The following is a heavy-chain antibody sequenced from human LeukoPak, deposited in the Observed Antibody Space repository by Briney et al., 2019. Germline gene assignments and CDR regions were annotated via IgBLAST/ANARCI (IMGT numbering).Heavy chain of an antibody. J-gene: IGHJ6*04. CDR2: IYTSGST. V-gene: IGHV4-61*02. Sequence: SETLSLTCTVSGGSISSGSYYWSWIRQPAGKGLEWIGRIYTSGSTNYNPSLKSRVTISVDTSKNQFSLKLSSVTAADTAVYYCARAVLWFGETLDVWGKGTTVTVSS. D-gene: IGHD3-10*01. CDR3: ARAVLWFGETLDV. CDR1: GGSISSGSYY.